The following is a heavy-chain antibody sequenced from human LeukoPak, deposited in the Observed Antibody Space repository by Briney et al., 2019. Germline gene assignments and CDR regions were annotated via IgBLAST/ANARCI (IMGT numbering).Heavy chain of an antibody. CDR2: ISYDGSNK. CDR1: GFTFSSYA. D-gene: IGHD2-15*01. CDR3: ARDCCSGGSCYCFDY. J-gene: IGHJ4*02. Sequence: GGSLRLSCAASGFTFSSYAMHWVRQAPGKGLEWVAVISYDGSNKYYADSVKGRFTISRDNSKNTLYLQMNSPRAEDTAVYYCARDCCSGGSCYCFDYGGQGTLVTVSS. V-gene: IGHV3-30*04.